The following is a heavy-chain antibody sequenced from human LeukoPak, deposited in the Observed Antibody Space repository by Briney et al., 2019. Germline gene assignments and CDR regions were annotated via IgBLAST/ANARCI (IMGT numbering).Heavy chain of an antibody. Sequence: GGSLRLSCAASGFTFSNSAMSWVRQAPGKGLEWVSTLSGSGITTYYADSVEGRFTISRDNSKNTLYLQMNSLRAEDTAVYFCAREQREMRSGSLRGLFASYYTYYYMDVWGRGTTVTVSS. CDR2: LSGSGITT. CDR3: AREQREMRSGSLRGLFASYYTYYYMDV. J-gene: IGHJ6*03. D-gene: IGHD1-26*01. V-gene: IGHV3-23*01. CDR1: GFTFSNSA.